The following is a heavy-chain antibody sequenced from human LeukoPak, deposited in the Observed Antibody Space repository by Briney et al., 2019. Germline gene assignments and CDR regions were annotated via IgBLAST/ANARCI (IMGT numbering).Heavy chain of an antibody. CDR1: GYTFTSYA. J-gene: IGHJ6*02. CDR2: INAGNGNT. D-gene: IGHD3-10*01. Sequence: ASVKVSCKASGYTFTSYAMHWVRQAPGQRLEWMGWINAGNGNTKYSQKFQGRVTMTTDTSTSTAYMELRSLRSDDTAVYYCASGRGTMVRGVRRDYYYYGMDVWGQGTTVTVSS. CDR3: ASGRGTMVRGVRRDYYYYGMDV. V-gene: IGHV1-3*01.